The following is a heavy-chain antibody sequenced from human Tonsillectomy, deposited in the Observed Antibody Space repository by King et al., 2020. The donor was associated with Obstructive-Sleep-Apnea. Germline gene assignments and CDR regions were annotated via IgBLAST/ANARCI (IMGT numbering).Heavy chain of an antibody. CDR2: IYSGGTT. J-gene: IGHJ2*01. CDR3: ARAPFIWTDYDQSWYCDL. Sequence: EVQLVESGGGLVQPGGSLRLSCAASGFTVSSNYMSWVRQAPGKGLEWVSVIYSGGTTYYADSVKGRFTISRDNSTHMLYLPMNSLRAEDTAVYYCARAPFIWTDYDQSWYCDLWGRGALVTVSS. V-gene: IGHV3-66*01. CDR1: GFTVSSNY. D-gene: IGHD3/OR15-3a*01.